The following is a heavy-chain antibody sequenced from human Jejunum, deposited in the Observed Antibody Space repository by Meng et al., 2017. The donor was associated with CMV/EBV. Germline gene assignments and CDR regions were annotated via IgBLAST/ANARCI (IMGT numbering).Heavy chain of an antibody. CDR1: YS. D-gene: IGHD3-10*01. Sequence: YSINWARQAPAKGLEWISSVKSHSTFIYCADSVKSRFTISRDNAKNTLYLQMSSLRAEDTAVYYCARATYDYGSGTNYYYYGMDVWGQGTTVTVSS. CDR3: ARATYDYGSGTNYYYYGMDV. V-gene: IGHV3-21*01. CDR2: VKSHSTFI. J-gene: IGHJ6*02.